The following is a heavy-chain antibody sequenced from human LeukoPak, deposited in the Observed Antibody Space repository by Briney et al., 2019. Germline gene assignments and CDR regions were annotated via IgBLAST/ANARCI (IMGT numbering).Heavy chain of an antibody. CDR2: ISGGGEHT. D-gene: IGHD6-19*01. CDR1: GFTFTNFA. V-gene: IGHV3-23*01. Sequence: GGSLRLSCAASGFTFTNFAMKWVRQAPGKGLEWVADISGGGEHTFYADSVKGRFTISRDNSKNTLYLQMNSLRAEDAAVYYCAKAPRSGWSHFDYWGQGTLVTVSS. J-gene: IGHJ4*02. CDR3: AKAPRSGWSHFDY.